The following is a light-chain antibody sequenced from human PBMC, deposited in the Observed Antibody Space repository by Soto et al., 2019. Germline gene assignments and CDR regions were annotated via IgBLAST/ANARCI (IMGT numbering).Light chain of an antibody. J-gene: IGLJ2*01. V-gene: IGLV2-8*01. Sequence: QSALTQPPSASGSPGQSVTISCTGTSSDVGGYNSVSWYQQHPGKAPKLMIYEVTKRPSGVPDRFSGSKSGNTASLTVSGLQAEDEAAYYCSSYACSNQFGVFGGGTQLTVL. CDR3: SSYACSNQFGV. CDR2: EVT. CDR1: SSDVGGYNS.